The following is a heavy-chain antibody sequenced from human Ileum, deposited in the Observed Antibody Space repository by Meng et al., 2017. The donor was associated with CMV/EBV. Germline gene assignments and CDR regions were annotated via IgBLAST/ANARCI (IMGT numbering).Heavy chain of an antibody. J-gene: IGHJ4*02. CDR3: ARALTNIAAAAPFDY. CDR1: GFTFSSYG. CDR2: IRYDGSNK. V-gene: IGHV3-30*02. D-gene: IGHD6-13*01. Sequence: GESLKISCAASGFTFSSYGMHWVRQAPGKGLEWVAFIRYDGSNKYYAGSVKGRFTISRDNSKNTLYLQMNSLRAEDTAVYYCARALTNIAAAAPFDYWGQGTLVTVSS.